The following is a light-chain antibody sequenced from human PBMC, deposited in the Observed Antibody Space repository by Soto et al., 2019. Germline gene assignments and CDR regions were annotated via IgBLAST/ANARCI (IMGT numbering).Light chain of an antibody. V-gene: IGLV1-40*01. J-gene: IGLJ2*01. CDR1: SSNIGAGYD. CDR3: QSYDSSLSGYVV. CDR2: DNS. Sequence: QSVLTQPPSVSGAPGQRVTISCTGSSSNIGAGYDVHWYQQLPGTAPKLLIYDNSNRPSEVPDRFSGSKSGTSASLAITGLQAEDEADYYCQSYDSSLSGYVVFGGGTKLTVL.